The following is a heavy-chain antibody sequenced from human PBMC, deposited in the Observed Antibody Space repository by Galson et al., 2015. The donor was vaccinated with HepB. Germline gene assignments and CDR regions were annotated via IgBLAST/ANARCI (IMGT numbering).Heavy chain of an antibody. CDR1: GFTFSSYT. Sequence: SLRLSCAASGFTFSSYTMHWVRQAPGKGLAWVAVISSDAGKKYYADSVKGRFTISRDSSKNTLFLQLNSLRPDDTAVYYCARGTHRNSWYPALYWGQGTLVTVSS. J-gene: IGHJ4*02. CDR3: ARGTHRNSWYPALY. D-gene: IGHD6-13*01. CDR2: ISSDAGKK. V-gene: IGHV3-30-3*01.